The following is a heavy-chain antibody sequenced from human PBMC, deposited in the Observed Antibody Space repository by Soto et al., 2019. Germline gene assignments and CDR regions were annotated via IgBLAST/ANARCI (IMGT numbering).Heavy chain of an antibody. D-gene: IGHD1-7*01. CDR2: IYPGDSET. V-gene: IGHV5-51*01. J-gene: IGHJ4*02. Sequence: PGESLKISCQGSAYSFTSDWIGWVRQMPGKGLEWMGIIYPGDSETRYSPSFEGQVTISVDKSTSTAYLQWSSLKASDTAMYYCARLGTMAEPDGWGQGTLVTVSS. CDR3: ARLGTMAEPDG. CDR1: AYSFTSDW.